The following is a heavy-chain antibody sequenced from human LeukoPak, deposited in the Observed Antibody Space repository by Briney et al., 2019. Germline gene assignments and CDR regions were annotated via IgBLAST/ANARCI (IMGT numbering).Heavy chain of an antibody. D-gene: IGHD2-15*01. V-gene: IGHV4-34*01. J-gene: IGHJ4*02. Sequence: PSETLSLTCAAYGGSFSGYCWSWIRQPPGKGLEWIGSIYHSGSTYYNPSLKSRVTISVDTSKNQFSLKLSSVTAADTAVYYCARDVNYCSGGSCYYYFDYWGQGTLVTVSS. CDR2: IYHSGST. CDR1: GGSFSGYC. CDR3: ARDVNYCSGGSCYYYFDY.